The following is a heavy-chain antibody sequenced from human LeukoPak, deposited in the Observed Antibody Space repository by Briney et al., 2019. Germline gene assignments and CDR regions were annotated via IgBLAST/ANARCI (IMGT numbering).Heavy chain of an antibody. CDR2: IIPIFGTA. Sequence: ASVKVSCXASGGTFSSYAISWVRQARGQGLEWMGGIIPIFGTANYAQKFQGRVTITTDESTSTAYMELSSLRSEDTAVYYCARGNYSGYYYYSGEDYWGQGTLVTVSS. J-gene: IGHJ4*02. D-gene: IGHD3-22*01. CDR1: GGTFSSYA. V-gene: IGHV1-69*05. CDR3: ARGNYSGYYYYSGEDY.